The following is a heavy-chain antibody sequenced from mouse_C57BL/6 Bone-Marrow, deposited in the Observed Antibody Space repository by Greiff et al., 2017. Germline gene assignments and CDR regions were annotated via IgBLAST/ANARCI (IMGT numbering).Heavy chain of an antibody. CDR1: GFTFSDYY. J-gene: IGHJ1*03. CDR2: INYDGSST. CDR3: ARDATVVARGYFDV. D-gene: IGHD1-1*01. Sequence: EVQLVESEGGLVQPGSSMKLSCTASGFTFSDYYMAWVRQVPEKGLEWVANINYDGSSTYYLDSLKSRFIISRDNAKNILYLQMSSLKSEDTATYYCARDATVVARGYFDVWGTGTTVTVSS. V-gene: IGHV5-16*01.